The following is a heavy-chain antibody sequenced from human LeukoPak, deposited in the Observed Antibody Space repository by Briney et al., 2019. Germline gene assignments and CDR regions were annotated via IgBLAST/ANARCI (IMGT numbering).Heavy chain of an antibody. CDR1: GFTFSSYW. J-gene: IGHJ4*02. Sequence: PGGSLRLSCAASGFTFSSYWMHWVRQAPGKGLVWVSRINPDGSTTSYADSVKGRFTISRDSAKNTLYLQMNSLRAEDTAVYYCARDLSLYCSGGSCYSLNYWGQGTLVTVSS. V-gene: IGHV3-74*01. CDR3: ARDLSLYCSGGSCYSLNY. CDR2: INPDGSTT. D-gene: IGHD2-15*01.